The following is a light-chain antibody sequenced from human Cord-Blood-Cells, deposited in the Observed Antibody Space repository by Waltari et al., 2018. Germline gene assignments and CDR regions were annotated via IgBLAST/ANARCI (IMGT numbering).Light chain of an antibody. CDR1: PSVLYSSNNQNY. V-gene: IGKV4-1*01. CDR2: WAY. Sequence: DIVMTQSPDSLAVSLGERATINCKSSPSVLYSSNNQNYLAWYQQKPGQPPKLLIYWAYTRESGVPDRFSGSGSGTDFTLTISSLQAEDVAVYYCQQYYSTPITFGQGTRLEIK. J-gene: IGKJ5*01. CDR3: QQYYSTPIT.